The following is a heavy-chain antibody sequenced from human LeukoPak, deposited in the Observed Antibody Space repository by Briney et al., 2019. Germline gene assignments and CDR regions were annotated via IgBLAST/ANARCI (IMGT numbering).Heavy chain of an antibody. CDR1: GFTFSSYS. J-gene: IGHJ4*02. V-gene: IGHV3-21*01. CDR2: ISSGSNNI. Sequence: PGGSLRLSCAASGFTFSSYSMNWVRQAPGKGLEWVSSISSGSNNIYYADSVKGRFTISRDNAKNSLYLQLNSLRAEDTAVYYCARLRGYCSSSSCYGAEDYWGQGTLVTVSS. D-gene: IGHD2-2*01. CDR3: ARLRGYCSSSSCYGAEDY.